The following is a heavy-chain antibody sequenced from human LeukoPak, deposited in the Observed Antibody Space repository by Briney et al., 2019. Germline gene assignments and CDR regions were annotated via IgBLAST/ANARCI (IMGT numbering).Heavy chain of an antibody. V-gene: IGHV1-69*13. J-gene: IGHJ4*02. CDR2: IIPIFGTA. Sequence: SVKVSCKASGGTFSSYAISWVRQAPGQGLEWMGGIIPIFGTANYAQKFQGRVTITADESTSTAYMELSSLRSEDTAVYYCARTPVGDSYDYVWGSFDYWGQGTLVTVSS. CDR3: ARTPVGDSYDYVWGSFDY. CDR1: GGTFSSYA. D-gene: IGHD3-16*01.